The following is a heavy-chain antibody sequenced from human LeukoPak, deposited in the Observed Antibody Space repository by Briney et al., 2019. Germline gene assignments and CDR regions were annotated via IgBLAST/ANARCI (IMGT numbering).Heavy chain of an antibody. CDR3: AREQSGGNFDY. CDR1: GYTFTSYY. V-gene: IGHV1-46*01. J-gene: IGHJ4*02. Sequence: VASVKVSCKASGYTFTSYYIHWVRQAPGQGLEWMGIINPSCGNTNYAQKFQDRVTMTRDTSTSTVYMELSSLRSEDTAVYYCAREQSGGNFDYWGQGTLVTVSS. CDR2: INPSCGNT. D-gene: IGHD3-10*01.